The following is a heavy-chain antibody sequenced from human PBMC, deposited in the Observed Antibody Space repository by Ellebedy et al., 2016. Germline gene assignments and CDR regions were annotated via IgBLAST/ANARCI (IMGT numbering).Heavy chain of an antibody. CDR3: ARIRVVAGTWYFDL. Sequence: GGSLRLSCAASEFNFNTYWMTWVRQAPGTGLEWVANIKQGGSETYYVDSVKGRFTISRDNAKRSLHLLMNSLRAEDTAVYYCARIRVVAGTWYFDLWGRGTLVTVSS. D-gene: IGHD6-19*01. CDR2: IKQGGSET. J-gene: IGHJ2*01. CDR1: EFNFNTYW. V-gene: IGHV3-7*04.